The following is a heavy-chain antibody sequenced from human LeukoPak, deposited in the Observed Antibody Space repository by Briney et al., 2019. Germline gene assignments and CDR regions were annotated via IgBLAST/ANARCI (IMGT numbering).Heavy chain of an antibody. J-gene: IGHJ5*02. CDR1: GFTFSCYS. Sequence: GGSLRLSCAASGFTFSCYSMNWDRQAPGKGMGWVSSISSSSSYIYYAGSVKGRFCISRDNDKHPMYLQMNSLRAEDTAVYYCARGLRIYYGSGSRNWFDPWGQGTLVTVSS. CDR3: ARGLRIYYGSGSRNWFDP. D-gene: IGHD3-10*01. V-gene: IGHV3-21*01. CDR2: ISSSSSYI.